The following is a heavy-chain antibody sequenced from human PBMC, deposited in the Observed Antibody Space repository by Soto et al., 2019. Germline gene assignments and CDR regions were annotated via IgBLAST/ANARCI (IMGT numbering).Heavy chain of an antibody. D-gene: IGHD3-22*01. CDR3: AGYDSSGYYWPYYSYGMDV. J-gene: IGHJ6*02. Sequence: EVQLVESGGGLVKPGGSLRLSCAASGFTFSTYSMNWVRQAPGKGLEWVSSISSSSSYIYYADSVKGRFTISRDNAKNSRYLQMNSRRAEDTAVYYCAGYDSSGYYWPYYSYGMDVWGQGTTVTVSS. CDR2: ISSSSSYI. CDR1: GFTFSTYS. V-gene: IGHV3-21*01.